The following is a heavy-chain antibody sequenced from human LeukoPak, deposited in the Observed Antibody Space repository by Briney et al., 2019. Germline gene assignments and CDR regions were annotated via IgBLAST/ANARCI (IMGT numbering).Heavy chain of an antibody. Sequence: GGSLRLSCAASGFTFSDYYMSWIRQTPGKGLEWVSYISGRGTTMEYAKAVKGRFTISRNNAKDSLYLKMNSLEAEDTAVYYCAKGHTYGMIWGQGTLVSVSS. CDR3: AKGHTYGMI. V-gene: IGHV3-11*01. CDR2: ISGRGTTM. CDR1: GFTFSDYY. D-gene: IGHD2-8*01. J-gene: IGHJ4*02.